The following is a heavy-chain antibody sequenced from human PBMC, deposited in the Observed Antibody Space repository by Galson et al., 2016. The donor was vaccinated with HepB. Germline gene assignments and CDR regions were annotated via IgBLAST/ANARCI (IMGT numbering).Heavy chain of an antibody. V-gene: IGHV4-31*03. CDR3: ATGAALDAFDI. CDR1: GGSLSGGDYN. J-gene: IGHJ3*02. D-gene: IGHD7-27*01. Sequence: PLSLTCSVSGGSLSGGDYNWSWIRQHPGKGLEWIGYISYIGGTYYNPSLKSRVTISLDTSKNQFSLNLSSVTAADTAVYYCATGAALDAFDIWGQGTMVPVSS. CDR2: ISYIGGT.